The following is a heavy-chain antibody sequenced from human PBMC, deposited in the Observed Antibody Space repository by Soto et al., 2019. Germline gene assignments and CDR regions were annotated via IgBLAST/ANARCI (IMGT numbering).Heavy chain of an antibody. D-gene: IGHD2-2*01. CDR2: ISGSGGST. Sequence: GGSLRLSCAASGFTFSSYAMSWVRQAPGKGLEWVSAISGSGGSTYYADSVKGRFTISRDNSKNTLYLQMNSLRAEDTAVYYCAKDLTGYCSSTSCYADAFDIWGQGTMVTVSS. CDR1: GFTFSSYA. V-gene: IGHV3-23*01. J-gene: IGHJ3*02. CDR3: AKDLTGYCSSTSCYADAFDI.